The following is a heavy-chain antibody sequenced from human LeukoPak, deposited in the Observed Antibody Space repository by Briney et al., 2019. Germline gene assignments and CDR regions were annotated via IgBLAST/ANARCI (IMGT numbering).Heavy chain of an antibody. CDR3: ARDPISSGYYFDY. D-gene: IGHD6-19*01. CDR2: ISYDGGNK. J-gene: IGHJ4*02. Sequence: VVQPGRSLRLSCAASGFTFSSYAMHWVRQAPGKGLEWVAFISYDGGNKYYADSVKGRFTISRDNARNSLYLQMNSLRDEDTAVYYCARDPISSGYYFDYWGQGTLVTVSS. CDR1: GFTFSSYA. V-gene: IGHV3-30-3*01.